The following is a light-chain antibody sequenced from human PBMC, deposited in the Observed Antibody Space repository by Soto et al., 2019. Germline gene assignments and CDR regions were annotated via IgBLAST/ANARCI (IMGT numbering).Light chain of an antibody. J-gene: IGLJ3*02. Sequence: QSVLTQPPSSSASPGESARLTCTLPSDINVGSYNIYWYQQKSGSPPRYLLYYYSDSDKGQGSGVPSRFSGSKDASANTGILLISGLQSEDEADYYCMIWPSNADWVFGGGTKLTVL. V-gene: IGLV5-37*01. CDR1: SDINVGSYN. CDR3: MIWPSNADWV. CDR2: YYSDSDK.